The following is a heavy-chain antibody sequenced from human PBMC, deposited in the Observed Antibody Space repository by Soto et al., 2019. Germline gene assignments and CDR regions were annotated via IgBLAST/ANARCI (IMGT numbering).Heavy chain of an antibody. CDR3: AKSKEHKYSSSAPFDY. Sequence: WGSLRLSCAASGFTFVSYAIIFFRHAPWKGLEWVSAISGSGGSTYYADSVKGRFTISRDNSKNTLYLQMNSLRAEDTAVYYCAKSKEHKYSSSAPFDYWGQGTLVTVSS. CDR1: GFTFVSYA. D-gene: IGHD6-6*01. V-gene: IGHV3-23*01. CDR2: ISGSGGST. J-gene: IGHJ4*02.